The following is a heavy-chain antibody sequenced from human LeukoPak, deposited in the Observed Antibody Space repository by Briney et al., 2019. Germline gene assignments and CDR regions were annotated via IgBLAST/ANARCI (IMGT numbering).Heavy chain of an antibody. V-gene: IGHV1-2*02. CDR3: AREGSSSRFFDI. J-gene: IGHJ3*02. CDR1: GYTFTGYY. CDR2: INPNSGGT. D-gene: IGHD6-6*01. Sequence: GASVKVSCKASGYTFTGYYMHWVRQAPGQGLEWMGWINPNSGGTNYAQKFQGRVTMTRDTSISTAYMDLSRLRAEDTALYYCAREGSSSRFFDIWGQGTMVTVSS.